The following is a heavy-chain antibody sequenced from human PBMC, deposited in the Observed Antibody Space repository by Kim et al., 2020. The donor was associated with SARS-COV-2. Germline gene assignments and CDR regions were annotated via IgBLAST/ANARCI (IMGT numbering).Heavy chain of an antibody. V-gene: IGHV3-33*01. D-gene: IGHD5-18*01. J-gene: IGHJ3*02. Sequence: GGSLRLSCAASAFTFSNSGMNWVRQAPGKGLEWVATIWYDGSNKYYADSVKGRFTISRDNSKNTQYLTMNSLRAEDTAVYYCARGSTANAFDIWGQGTMVSVSS. CDR3: ARGSTANAFDI. CDR2: IWYDGSNK. CDR1: AFTFSNSG.